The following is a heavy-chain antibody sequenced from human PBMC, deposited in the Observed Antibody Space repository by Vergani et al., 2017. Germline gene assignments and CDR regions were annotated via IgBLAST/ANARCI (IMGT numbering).Heavy chain of an antibody. CDR1: GESFTSYH. J-gene: IGHJ6*03. V-gene: IGHV4-34*01. Sequence: QVQLQQWGGGLLKPSETLSLTCVVNGESFTSYHWTWIRQSPGEGLEWVGDIDHTGRPDYNPSLKSRLTMSVDKSRNQFSLTLNYVTATDTAIYFCARVNTETNGHLYYYDYMDVWGQGTAVTVS. CDR2: IDHTGRP. D-gene: IGHD4-11*01. CDR3: ARVNTETNGHLYYYDYMDV.